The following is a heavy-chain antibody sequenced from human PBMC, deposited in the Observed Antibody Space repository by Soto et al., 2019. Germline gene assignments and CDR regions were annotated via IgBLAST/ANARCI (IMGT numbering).Heavy chain of an antibody. CDR2: ISPDNGNT. D-gene: IGHD5-12*01. J-gene: IGHJ6*02. V-gene: IGHV1-18*01. CDR1: GYTFTIYG. Sequence: ASVKVSFKAAGYTFTIYGINWVLQAPGQVLECMGWISPDNGNTNYAQKLQGRVTMTTDTSPSTAYMELRSLRSDDTAVYYCARALGYSGYAGMDVWGQGTTVTVSS. CDR3: ARALGYSGYAGMDV.